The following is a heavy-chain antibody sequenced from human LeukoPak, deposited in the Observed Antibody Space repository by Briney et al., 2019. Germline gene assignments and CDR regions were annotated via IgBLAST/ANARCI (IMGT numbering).Heavy chain of an antibody. V-gene: IGHV1-69*13. CDR3: AAYCSGGSCWPPYYYGMDV. J-gene: IGHJ6*02. Sequence: GASVTVSCKASGGTFSSYAISWVRQAPGQGLEWMGGIIPIFGTANYAQKFQGRVTITADESTSTAYMELSSLRSEDTAVYYCAAYCSGGSCWPPYYYGMDVWGQGTTVTVSS. CDR1: GGTFSSYA. CDR2: IIPIFGTA. D-gene: IGHD2-15*01.